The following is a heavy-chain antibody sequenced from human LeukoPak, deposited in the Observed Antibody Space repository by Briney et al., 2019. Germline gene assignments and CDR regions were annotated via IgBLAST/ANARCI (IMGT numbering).Heavy chain of an antibody. Sequence: SVKVSCKASGYTFTSYAISWVRQAPGQGLEWMGRIIPILGIANYAQKFQGRVTITADKSTSTAYMELSSLRSEDTAVYYCARTTYYYDSSGYGWFDPWGQGTLVTVSS. CDR3: ARTTYYYDSSGYGWFDP. CDR2: IIPILGIA. V-gene: IGHV1-69*04. D-gene: IGHD3-22*01. J-gene: IGHJ5*02. CDR1: GYTFTSYA.